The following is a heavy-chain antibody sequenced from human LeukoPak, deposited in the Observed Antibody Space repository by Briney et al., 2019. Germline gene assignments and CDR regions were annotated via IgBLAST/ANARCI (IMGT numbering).Heavy chain of an antibody. D-gene: IGHD3-10*01. CDR1: GGSISSSSYY. Sequence: SETLSLTCTVSGGSISSSSYYWGWIRQPPGKGLEWIGSIYYSGSTYYNQSPKSRVTISVDPSKNQFSLKLNSVTAADTAVYYCARVEEGYGSGRRENYYYYYMDVWGKGTTVTISS. CDR2: IYYSGST. J-gene: IGHJ6*03. CDR3: ARVEEGYGSGRRENYYYYYMDV. V-gene: IGHV4-39*07.